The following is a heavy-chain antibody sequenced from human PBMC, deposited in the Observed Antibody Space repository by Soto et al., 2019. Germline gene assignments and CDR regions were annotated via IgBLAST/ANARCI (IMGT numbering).Heavy chain of an antibody. CDR3: TGTAKGY. D-gene: IGHD2-21*02. V-gene: IGHV3-73*01. J-gene: IGHJ4*02. Sequence: AGSLRLSCAASGVSFSGSAMHWVRQVSGKGLEWLGHIRSSSNNYATAYAASVTGRFTISRDDSKSMAYLQMDSLKTEDTAVYYCTGTAKGYWGQGTQVPVSS. CDR1: GVSFSGSA. CDR2: IRSSSNNYAT.